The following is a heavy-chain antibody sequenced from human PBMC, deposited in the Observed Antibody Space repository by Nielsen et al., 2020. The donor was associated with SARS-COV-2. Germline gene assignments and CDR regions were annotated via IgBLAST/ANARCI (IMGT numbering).Heavy chain of an antibody. CDR1: GFTFGSYW. V-gene: IGHV3-7*03. D-gene: IGHD6-13*01. CDR2: IKQDASEK. J-gene: IGHJ4*02. Sequence: GEFLKISCAASGFTFGSYWMSWVRQTPGKGLEWVANIKQDASEKYYLDSVKGRFTVSRDNAKNSVYLQMNRLRAEDTAVYYCVRAAGSSWHFDYWGQGTLVTVSP. CDR3: VRAAGSSWHFDY.